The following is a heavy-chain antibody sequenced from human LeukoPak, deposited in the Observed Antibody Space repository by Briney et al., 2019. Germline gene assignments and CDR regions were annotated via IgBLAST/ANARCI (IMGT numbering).Heavy chain of an antibody. CDR3: ARDIWQLVYFDY. J-gene: IGHJ4*02. CDR1: GFTVSSNY. D-gene: IGHD6-13*01. Sequence: GGSLRLSCAASGFTVSSNYMSWVRQAPGKGLEWVANIKQDGSEKYYVDSVKGRFTISRDNAKNSLYLQMNSLRAEDTAVYYCARDIWQLVYFDYWGQGTLVTVSS. CDR2: IKQDGSEK. V-gene: IGHV3-7*01.